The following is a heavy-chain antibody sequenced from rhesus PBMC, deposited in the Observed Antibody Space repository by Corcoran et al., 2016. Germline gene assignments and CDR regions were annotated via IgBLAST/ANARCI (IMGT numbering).Heavy chain of an antibody. CDR3: ARTGSWNAPNY. Sequence: QLQLQESGPGLVKPSETLSVTCAVAGGSISSSYWSWIRQAPGKGLEWIGYFYGSGSSTNYNPSLTRRVTLSVDTSKNQLSLKLSSVTAANTAVYYCARTGSWNAPNYWGQGVLVTVSS. D-gene: IGHD6-25*01. V-gene: IGHV4-169*01. CDR1: GGSISSSY. CDR2: FYGSGSST. J-gene: IGHJ4*01.